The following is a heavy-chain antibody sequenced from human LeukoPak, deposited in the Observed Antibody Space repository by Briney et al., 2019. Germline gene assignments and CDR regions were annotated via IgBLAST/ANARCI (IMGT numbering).Heavy chain of an antibody. J-gene: IGHJ5*02. V-gene: IGHV4-4*07. CDR3: ARDLPSYYFDSGNMFDP. CDR1: GVSINEYF. D-gene: IGHD3-10*01. Sequence: SETLSLTCTVSGVSINEYFWTWIRQPAGKGLEWIGRIFSSGNTKFNPSLKSRVTMSLDTSNNQFSLKLSSVTAADTAVYYCARDLPSYYFDSGNMFDPWGQGTLVTVSS. CDR2: IFSSGNT.